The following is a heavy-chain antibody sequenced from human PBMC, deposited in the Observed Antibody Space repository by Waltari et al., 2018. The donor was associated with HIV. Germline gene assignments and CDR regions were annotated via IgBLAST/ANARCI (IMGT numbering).Heavy chain of an antibody. V-gene: IGHV4-38-2*01. CDR2: IFHRGRA. Sequence: QVQLQESGPGLVKPSETLSLTCGVSGYPITSGYHWGWIRQTPGVGLGWIGSIFHRGRAYYNPPLRSRVTISVDTSKNQFSLKLNSVTAADTAVYFCARSEGAQTATIFDRWGQGTLVTVSS. D-gene: IGHD3-3*01. J-gene: IGHJ4*02. CDR1: GYPITSGYH. CDR3: ARSEGAQTATIFDR.